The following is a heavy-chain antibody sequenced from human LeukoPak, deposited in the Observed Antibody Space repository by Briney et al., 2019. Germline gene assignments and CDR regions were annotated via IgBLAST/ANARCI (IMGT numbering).Heavy chain of an antibody. CDR3: VVWKGYYTVDY. V-gene: IGHV4-31*03. D-gene: IGHD3-22*01. Sequence: TQSLTCTVSGGSLSRGGDYWTWIRQHPGKGLEWIGNTYYGGSTYYNPSLKSRGTISVDTSKNQFSLKLTSVTAADTAVYYCVVWKGYYTVDYWGQGTPVTVSS. CDR2: TYYGGST. J-gene: IGHJ4*02. CDR1: GGSLSRGGDY.